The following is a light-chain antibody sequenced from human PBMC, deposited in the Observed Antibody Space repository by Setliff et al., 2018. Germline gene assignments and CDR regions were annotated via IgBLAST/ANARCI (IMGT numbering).Light chain of an antibody. V-gene: IGLV1-44*01. J-gene: IGLJ2*01. CDR3: STWDDSLNSVV. Sequence: QSVLTQPPSASGTPGQRVTISCSGSSSNIGSKTVNWYQQLPGTAPKLLMFQNSQRSSGVPDRFSGSKSGTSASLAISGLQSEDEADYYCSTWDDSLNSVVFGGGTKVTVL. CDR2: QNS. CDR1: SSNIGSKT.